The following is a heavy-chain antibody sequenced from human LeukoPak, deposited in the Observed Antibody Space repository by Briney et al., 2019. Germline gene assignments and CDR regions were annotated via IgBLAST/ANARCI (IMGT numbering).Heavy chain of an antibody. CDR3: AREPSD. V-gene: IGHV3-66*01. J-gene: IGHJ4*02. Sequence: GRSRRLSCAASGFTVTDHFIDWVRQAPAKCLVWHSTNRSGDEAYYSHPVKRRLHISTDNSKKALYLQMNSLAGEDTGVYACAREPSDWGRKTLVTVSS. CDR1: GFTVTDHF. CDR2: NRSGDEA.